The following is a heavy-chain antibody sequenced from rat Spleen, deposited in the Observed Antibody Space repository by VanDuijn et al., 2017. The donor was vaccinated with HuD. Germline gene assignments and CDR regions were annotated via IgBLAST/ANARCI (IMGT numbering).Heavy chain of an antibody. CDR2: ITDRGDST. CDR3: VRLLGAPDWYFDF. D-gene: IGHD5-1*01. Sequence: EVQLVESGGGLVQPGRSLKLSCAVSGFTFSNSAMAWVRQAPTKGLEWVASITDRGDSTYYRGSVKGRFTISRDNAKSTLYLQMDSLRSEDTATYYCVRLLGAPDWYFDFWGPGTMVTVSS. J-gene: IGHJ1*01. V-gene: IGHV5S23*01. CDR1: GFTFSNSA.